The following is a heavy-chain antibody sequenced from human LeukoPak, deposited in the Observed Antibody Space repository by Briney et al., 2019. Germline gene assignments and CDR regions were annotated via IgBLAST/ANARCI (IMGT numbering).Heavy chain of an antibody. CDR2: IYYSGST. Sequence: PSETLSLTCTVSGDSISGFYWSWIRQPPGKGLEWIGYIYYSGSTNYNPSLKSRVTISVDTSKNQFSLKLSSVTAADTAVYYCARYLTGQSGYYYYYMDVWGKGTTVTVSS. CDR3: ARYLTGQSGYYYYYMDV. J-gene: IGHJ6*03. CDR1: GDSISGFY. D-gene: IGHD3-9*01. V-gene: IGHV4-59*01.